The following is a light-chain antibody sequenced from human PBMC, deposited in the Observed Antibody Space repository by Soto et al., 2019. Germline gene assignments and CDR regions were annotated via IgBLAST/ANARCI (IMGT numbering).Light chain of an antibody. CDR1: SSDVGRYNL. CDR2: EDI. J-gene: IGLJ2*01. V-gene: IGLV2-23*01. Sequence: SALTQPASVSGSLGQSITISCTGSSSDVGRYNLVSWYQQHPGKAPKLLIYEDIERPSGVSNRFSGSKSGNTASLTISGLQTEDEADYYCCSYAGGTSVVFGGGTKLTVL. CDR3: CSYAGGTSVV.